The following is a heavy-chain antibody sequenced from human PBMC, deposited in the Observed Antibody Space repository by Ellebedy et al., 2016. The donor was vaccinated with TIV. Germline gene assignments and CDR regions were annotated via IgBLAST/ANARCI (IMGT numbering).Heavy chain of an antibody. CDR3: AREGYRDAFDI. D-gene: IGHD1-1*01. CDR2: ISTSGSTI. CDR1: GFTFSDYY. Sequence: GESLKISCAASGFTFSDYYMSWIRQAPGKGLEWVSYISTSGSTIYYADSVKGRLTISRDNAKNSLYLQMNSLRVEDTAVYYCAREGYRDAFDIWGQGTMVTVSS. J-gene: IGHJ3*02. V-gene: IGHV3-11*01.